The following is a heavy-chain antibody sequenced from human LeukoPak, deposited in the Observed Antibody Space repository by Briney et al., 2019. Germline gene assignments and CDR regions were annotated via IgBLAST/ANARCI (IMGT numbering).Heavy chain of an antibody. CDR2: ISGSGGRP. D-gene: IGHD4-17*01. J-gene: IGHJ4*02. Sequence: GGSLRLSCAASGFTFRSFWMSWVRQAPGKGLEWVSVISGSGGRPNYADSVKGRFTISRDNSKNTLYLQMSSLRAEDTAIYYCAKGHNYGDYGIYFDYWGQGTLVTVSS. CDR1: GFTFRSFW. CDR3: AKGHNYGDYGIYFDY. V-gene: IGHV3-23*01.